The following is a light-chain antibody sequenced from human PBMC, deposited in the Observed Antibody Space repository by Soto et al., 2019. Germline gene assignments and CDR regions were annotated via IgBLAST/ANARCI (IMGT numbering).Light chain of an antibody. V-gene: IGLV6-57*02. Sequence: NFMLTQPHSVSESPGKTVTISCTGSSGNIASNYVQWFQQRPGSAPTTVIYEDSQKPSGVPDRFSGSIDSSSTSPSLTISGLKADAEADYYCQSSYDNNVVFGGGTKLTVL. CDR3: QSSYDNNVV. J-gene: IGLJ2*01. CDR1: SGNIASNY. CDR2: EDS.